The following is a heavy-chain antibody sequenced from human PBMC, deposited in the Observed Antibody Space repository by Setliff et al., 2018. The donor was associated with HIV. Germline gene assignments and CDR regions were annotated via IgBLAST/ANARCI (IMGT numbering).Heavy chain of an antibody. CDR2: IYDSGST. Sequence: ETLSLTCTVSGGSISSHYWSWIRQPPGKGLEWIGYIYDSGSTNYNPSLKSRVTVSLDTSKNQFSLKLRSVTAADTGVYYCARHRDPPGTSWIFYYYYMDLWGGGTTVTVSS. J-gene: IGHJ6*03. CDR1: GGSISSHY. D-gene: IGHD2-2*01. V-gene: IGHV4-59*08. CDR3: ARHRDPPGTSWIFYYYYMDL.